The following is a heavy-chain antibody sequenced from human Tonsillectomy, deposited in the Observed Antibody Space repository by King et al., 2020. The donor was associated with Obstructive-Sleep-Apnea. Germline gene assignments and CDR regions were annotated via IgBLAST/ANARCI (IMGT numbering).Heavy chain of an antibody. V-gene: IGHV3-30*18. J-gene: IGHJ4*02. CDR1: GFTFSSYG. Sequence: VQLVESGGGVVQPGRSLRLSCAASGFTFSSYGMHWVRQAPGKGLEWVAVISYDGSNKDYADSVKGRFTISRDNSKNTLYLQMNSLRAEDTAVYYCAKGEKDFHLGGVDYWGQGTLVTVSS. CDR3: AKGEKDFHLGGVDY. CDR2: ISYDGSNK. D-gene: IGHD3-10*01.